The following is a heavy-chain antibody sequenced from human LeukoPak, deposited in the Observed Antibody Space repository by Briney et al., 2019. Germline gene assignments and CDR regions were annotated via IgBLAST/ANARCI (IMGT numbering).Heavy chain of an antibody. D-gene: IGHD6-19*01. CDR3: ARLGSGWADAFDI. V-gene: IGHV3-7*01. J-gene: IGHJ3*02. CDR2: IKQDGSEK. Sequence: GGSLRLSCAASGFTFSSYWMSWVRQAPGKGLEWVANIKQDGSEKYYVDYVKGRFTISRDNAKNSLYLQMNSLRADDTAVYYCARLGSGWADAFDIWGQGTMVTVSS. CDR1: GFTFSSYW.